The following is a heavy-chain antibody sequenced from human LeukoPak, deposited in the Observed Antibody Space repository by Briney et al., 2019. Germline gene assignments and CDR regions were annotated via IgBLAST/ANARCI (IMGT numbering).Heavy chain of an antibody. CDR1: GGTFSSYA. D-gene: IGHD2-15*01. CDR2: IIAILGIA. Sequence: ASVTVSCKASGGTFSSYAISWVRQAPGQGLEWGGRIIAILGIANYAQKFQGRVTITADKSTSTAYMELSSLRSEDTAVYYCARVPMGHLDIAHGYWGQGTLVTVSS. J-gene: IGHJ4*02. V-gene: IGHV1-69*04. CDR3: ARVPMGHLDIAHGY.